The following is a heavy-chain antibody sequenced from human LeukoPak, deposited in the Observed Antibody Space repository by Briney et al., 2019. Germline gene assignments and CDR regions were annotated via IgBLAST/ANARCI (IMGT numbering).Heavy chain of an antibody. D-gene: IGHD2-2*01. CDR3: AIYCSISSCQGNWFDP. V-gene: IGHV4-61*02. CDR2: IYTSGST. J-gene: IGHJ5*02. CDR1: GGSISSGNYY. Sequence: SETLSLTCTVSGGSISSGNYYWSWVRQPAGKGLEWIGRIYTSGSTNYNPPLKSRVTIAVDTSKNQFSLKLTSVTAADTAVYYCAIYCSISSCQGNWFDPWGQGTLVTVSS.